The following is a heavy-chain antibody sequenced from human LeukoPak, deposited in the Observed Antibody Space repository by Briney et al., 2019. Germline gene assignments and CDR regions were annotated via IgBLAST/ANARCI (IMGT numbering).Heavy chain of an antibody. J-gene: IGHJ3*02. CDR3: ARADSSGYYGAWAFDI. Sequence: PGGSLRLSCAASGFTFSSYSMNWVRQAPGKGLEWVSSISSSSSYIYYADSVKGRFTISRDNAKNSLYLQMNSLRAEDTAVYYCARADSSGYYGAWAFDIWGQGTMVTVSS. V-gene: IGHV3-21*01. CDR1: GFTFSSYS. D-gene: IGHD3-22*01. CDR2: ISSSSSYI.